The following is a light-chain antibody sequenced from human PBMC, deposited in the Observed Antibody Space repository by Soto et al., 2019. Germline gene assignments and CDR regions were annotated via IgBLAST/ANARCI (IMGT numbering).Light chain of an antibody. Sequence: QSVLTQPASVSGSPGQSITISYTGTSSDVGRYNLVSWYQQHPGKAPKLIIYEVSKWPSGVSNRFSGSKSGNTAALTISGLQAEDEADYYCCSYAGSTTYVVFGGGTKLTVL. CDR1: SSDVGRYNL. V-gene: IGLV2-23*02. J-gene: IGLJ2*01. CDR3: CSYAGSTTYVV. CDR2: EVS.